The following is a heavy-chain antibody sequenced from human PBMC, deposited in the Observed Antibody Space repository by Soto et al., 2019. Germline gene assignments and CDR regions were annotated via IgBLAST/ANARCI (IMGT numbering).Heavy chain of an antibody. CDR3: AKAPFITMVRGVIIAYFDY. CDR2: ISGSGGST. J-gene: IGHJ4*02. Sequence: EVQLLESGGGLVQPGGSLRLSCAASGFTFSSYAMSWVRQAPGKGLEWVSAISGSGGSTYYADSVKGRFTISRDNSKNTLYLQMNSLRAEDTAVYYCAKAPFITMVRGVIIAYFDYWGQGTLVTVSS. V-gene: IGHV3-23*01. D-gene: IGHD3-10*01. CDR1: GFTFSSYA.